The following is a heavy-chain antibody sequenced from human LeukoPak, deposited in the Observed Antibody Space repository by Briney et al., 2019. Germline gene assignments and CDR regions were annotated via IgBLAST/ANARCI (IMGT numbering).Heavy chain of an antibody. Sequence: SETLTPTCIVSGASIRGSNYYWAWIRQTPGKGLEWIGSIYYSGSTHYTPSLKSRFTISVDTSTNQFSLRVSSVTAADTAVYSCARNSSYYNTGGFDYWGQGILVTVSS. D-gene: IGHD3-10*01. CDR1: GASIRGSNYY. CDR3: ARNSSYYNTGGFDY. J-gene: IGHJ4*02. CDR2: IYYSGST. V-gene: IGHV4-39*01.